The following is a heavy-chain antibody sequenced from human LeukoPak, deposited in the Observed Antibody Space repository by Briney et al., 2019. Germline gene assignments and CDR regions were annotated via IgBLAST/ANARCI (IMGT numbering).Heavy chain of an antibody. J-gene: IGHJ3*01. CDR1: GFTFSTYA. V-gene: IGHV3-23*01. CDR3: AKEMATIRAFDF. D-gene: IGHD5-24*01. Sequence: GGSLRLSCAASGFTFSTYAMSWVRQAPGKGLEWVSVISGSGSSTYYADSVKGRFTISRDNHTLYLQMNSLRAEDTAVYYCAKEMATIRAFDFWGQGTMVTVSS. CDR2: ISGSGSST.